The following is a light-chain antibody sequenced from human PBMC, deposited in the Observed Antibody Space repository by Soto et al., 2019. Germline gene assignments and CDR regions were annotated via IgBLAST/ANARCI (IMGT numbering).Light chain of an antibody. CDR3: HQRQSWPRT. Sequence: EIVLTQSPATLSSSPGETATLSCGASQYVGTRLAWYQHKPGQAPRLLIYYTSNRATGIPARFSGSGSGTDLTLTINSLAPEDFAIYYCHQRQSWPRTFGQGTKVDIK. J-gene: IGKJ1*01. V-gene: IGKV3-11*01. CDR2: YTS. CDR1: QYVGTR.